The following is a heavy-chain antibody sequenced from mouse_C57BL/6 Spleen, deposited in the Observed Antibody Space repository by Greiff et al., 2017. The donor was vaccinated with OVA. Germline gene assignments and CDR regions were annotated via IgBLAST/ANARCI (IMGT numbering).Heavy chain of an antibody. CDR3: ARSLFITTVVAPFDY. J-gene: IGHJ2*01. CDR2: IYPGDGDT. Sequence: QVQLKQSGAELVKPGASVKISCKASGYAFSSYWMNWVKQRPGKGLEWIGQIYPGDGDTNYNGKFKGKATLTADKSSSTAYMQLSSLTSEDSAVYFCARSLFITTVVAPFDYWGQGTTLTVSS. CDR1: GYAFSSYW. D-gene: IGHD1-1*01. V-gene: IGHV1-80*01.